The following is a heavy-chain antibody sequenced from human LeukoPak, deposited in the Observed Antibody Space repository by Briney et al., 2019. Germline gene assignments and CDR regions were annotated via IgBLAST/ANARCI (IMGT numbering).Heavy chain of an antibody. J-gene: IGHJ6*02. CDR3: AKANDFWSGYTYYYGMDV. D-gene: IGHD3-3*01. Sequence: GGSLRLSCAASGFTFSSYAMSWVRQAPGKGLEWVSAISGSGGTTYYSDSVKGRFTTSRDNSKNTLYLQMNSLRAEDTALYYCAKANDFWSGYTYYYGMDVWGQGTTVTVSS. CDR1: GFTFSSYA. V-gene: IGHV3-23*01. CDR2: ISGSGGTT.